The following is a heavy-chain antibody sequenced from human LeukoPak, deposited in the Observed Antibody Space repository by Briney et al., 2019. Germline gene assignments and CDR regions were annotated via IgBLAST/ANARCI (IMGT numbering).Heavy chain of an antibody. Sequence: GRSLRLSCAASGFTFSNSAMHWVRQAPGKGLELVAVISYDGSNEYYADSVKCRFTVSRDNSKNTLLLHMDSLRAEDSAVYYCARGQSGYTSSWPDYWGQGTLVTVSS. V-gene: IGHV3-30-3*01. CDR1: GFTFSNSA. D-gene: IGHD6-13*01. CDR3: ARGQSGYTSSWPDY. J-gene: IGHJ4*02. CDR2: ISYDGSNE.